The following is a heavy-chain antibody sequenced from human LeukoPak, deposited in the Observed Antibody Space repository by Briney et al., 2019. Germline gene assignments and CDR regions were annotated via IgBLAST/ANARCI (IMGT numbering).Heavy chain of an antibody. Sequence: SETLSLTCTVSDDSISSYYWSWIRQPPGKGLEWIGYIYYSGSTNYNPSLKSRVTISVDTSKNQFPLKLSSVTAADTAVYYCARDGTPNYSSGWVYMDVWGKGTTVTISS. D-gene: IGHD6-25*01. CDR2: IYYSGST. CDR3: ARDGTPNYSSGWVYMDV. V-gene: IGHV4-59*01. CDR1: DDSISSYY. J-gene: IGHJ6*03.